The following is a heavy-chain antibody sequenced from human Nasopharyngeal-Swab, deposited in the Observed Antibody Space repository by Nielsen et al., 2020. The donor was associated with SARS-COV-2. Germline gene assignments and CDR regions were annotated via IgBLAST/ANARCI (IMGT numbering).Heavy chain of an antibody. CDR1: GFTFSSYG. Sequence: GGSLRLSCAASGFTFSSYGMSWVRQAPGKGLEWVSIIYRADSGIYYADSVKGRFTISRDDSRNPLYLQMNSLRAEDTAVYYCAKDLDSENIVQYSRAFDYWGQGTLVTVSS. D-gene: IGHD2/OR15-2a*01. J-gene: IGHJ4*02. CDR2: IYRADSGI. CDR3: AKDLDSENIVQYSRAFDY. V-gene: IGHV3-23*03.